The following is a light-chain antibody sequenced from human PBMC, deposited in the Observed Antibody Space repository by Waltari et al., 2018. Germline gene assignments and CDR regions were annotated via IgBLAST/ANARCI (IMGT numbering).Light chain of an antibody. CDR1: SSNIGNNY. CDR3: GTWDSSLSVGV. J-gene: IGLJ2*01. Sequence: QSVLTQPPSVSAAPGQKVTISCSGSSSNIGNNYVSWYQQLPGTAPKLLIYDKNKRRSGIPDRFSGSKSGTSATLGITGLQTGDEADYYCGTWDSSLSVGVFGGGTKLTVL. CDR2: DKN. V-gene: IGLV1-51*01.